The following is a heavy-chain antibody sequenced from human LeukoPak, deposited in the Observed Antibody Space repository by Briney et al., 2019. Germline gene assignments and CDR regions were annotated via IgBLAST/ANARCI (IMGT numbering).Heavy chain of an antibody. V-gene: IGHV1-8*01. CDR3: ARDPYYGSGRYRYGMDV. CDR1: GYTFTTYD. J-gene: IGHJ6*04. Sequence: ASVKVSCKTSGYTFTTYDINRVRQATGQGLEWMGWMNPNTGDTGYAQKFQGRVTLTRNTSISTAYMELSSLRSEDTAVYYCARDPYYGSGRYRYGMDVWGKGTTVTISS. D-gene: IGHD3-10*01. CDR2: MNPNTGDT.